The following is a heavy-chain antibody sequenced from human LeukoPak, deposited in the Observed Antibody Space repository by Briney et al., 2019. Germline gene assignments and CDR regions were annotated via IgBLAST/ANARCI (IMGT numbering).Heavy chain of an antibody. CDR2: ISGSGGST. CDR3: TKGAKWELPLDY. CDR1: GFTFSSYA. J-gene: IGHJ4*02. D-gene: IGHD1-26*01. V-gene: IGHV3-23*01. Sequence: GGSLRLSCAASGFTFSSYAMSWVRQAPGKGLEWVSAISGSGGSTYYADSVKGRFTISRDNSQNTLYLQMNSLRAEDTALDCATKGAKWELPLDYWGQGTLVTVSS.